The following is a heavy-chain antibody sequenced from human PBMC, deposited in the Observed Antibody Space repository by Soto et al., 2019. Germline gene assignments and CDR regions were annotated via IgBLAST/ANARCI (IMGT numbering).Heavy chain of an antibody. CDR2: VWYDGSNQ. J-gene: IGHJ6*02. CDR1: GFTFSSYG. V-gene: IGHV3-33*01. D-gene: IGHD3-3*01. Sequence: QVQLVESGGGVVQPGGSLRLSCAASGFTFSSYGMHWVRQAPGKGLQWVALVWYDGSNQYYADSVKGRFTISRDNSKNTLHLQLNSLGAEDTAVYFCARDRQFWGGSYVVFAYKYGTDVWGQGTTVTVSS. CDR3: ARDRQFWGGSYVVFAYKYGTDV.